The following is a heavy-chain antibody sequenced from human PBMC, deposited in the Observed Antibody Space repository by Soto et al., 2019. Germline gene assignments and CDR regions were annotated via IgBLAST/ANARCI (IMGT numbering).Heavy chain of an antibody. V-gene: IGHV1-69*08. D-gene: IGHD3-10*01. CDR2: IIPILGIA. J-gene: IGHJ6*03. CDR3: AREKYGSGSYEIYYYYMDV. Sequence: QVQLVQSGAEVKKPGSSVKVSCKASGGTFSSYTISWVRQAPGQGLEWMGRIIPILGIANYAQKFQGRVTITADKSTSTAYMELSSLRSEDTAVYYCAREKYGSGSYEIYYYYMDVWGKGTTVTVSS. CDR1: GGTFSSYT.